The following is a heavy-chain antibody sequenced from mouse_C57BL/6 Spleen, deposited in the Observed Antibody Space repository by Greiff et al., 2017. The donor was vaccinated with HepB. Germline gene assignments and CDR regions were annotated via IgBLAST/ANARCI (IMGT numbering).Heavy chain of an antibody. Sequence: EVQLQESGEGLVKPGGSLKLSCAASGFTFSSYAMSWVRQTPEKRLEWVAYISSGGDYIYYADTVKGRFTISRDNARNTPYLQMSSLKSEDTAMYYCTREDYYEGYFDVWGTGTTVTVSS. CDR1: GFTFSSYA. V-gene: IGHV5-9-1*02. J-gene: IGHJ1*03. CDR2: ISSGGDYI. CDR3: TREDYYEGYFDV. D-gene: IGHD1-1*01.